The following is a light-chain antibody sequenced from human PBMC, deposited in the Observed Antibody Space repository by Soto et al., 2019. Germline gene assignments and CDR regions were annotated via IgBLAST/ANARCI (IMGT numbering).Light chain of an antibody. CDR2: DGS. V-gene: IGKV1-5*01. Sequence: DFQMTQSHSTLSASVGDRVTLTCRASQSITNWLAWYKQKPGKAPKLMIYDGSTLESGVPSRFSGSGAGTEFPLTISSPQRDDFAIHYCQLYNEYLSFGGVTKVDLK. CDR1: QSITNW. CDR3: QLYNEYLS. J-gene: IGKJ4*01.